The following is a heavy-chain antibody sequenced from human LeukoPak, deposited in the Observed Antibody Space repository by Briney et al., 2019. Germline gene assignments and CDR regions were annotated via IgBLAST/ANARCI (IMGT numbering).Heavy chain of an antibody. J-gene: IGHJ4*02. V-gene: IGHV3-66*01. Sequence: GESLRLSCAASGFTVSSNYMSWVRQPPGKGLEWVSVIYSGGSTYHADSVKGRFTISRDNSKNTVYLQMNSLRAEDTAIYYCARAGVLRYLGDWGQGTLVTVSS. CDR3: ARAGVLRYLGD. CDR1: GFTVSSNY. D-gene: IGHD3-9*01. CDR2: IYSGGST.